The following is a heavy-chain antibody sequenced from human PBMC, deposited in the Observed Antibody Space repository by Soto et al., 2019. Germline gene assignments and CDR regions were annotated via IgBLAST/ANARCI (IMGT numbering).Heavy chain of an antibody. CDR2: INPNSGGT. V-gene: IGHV1-2*02. D-gene: IGHD3-22*01. Sequence: ASVKVSCKASGYTFTGYYMHWVRQAPGQGPEWMGWINPNSGGTNYAQKFQGRVTMTRDTSISTAYMELSRLRSDDTAVYYCARDTGDYYDSSGTLNFDIWGQGTMVTVSS. J-gene: IGHJ3*02. CDR3: ARDTGDYYDSSGTLNFDI. CDR1: GYTFTGYY.